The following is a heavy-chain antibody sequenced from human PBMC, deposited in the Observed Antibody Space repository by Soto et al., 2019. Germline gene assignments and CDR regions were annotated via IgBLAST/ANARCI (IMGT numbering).Heavy chain of an antibody. V-gene: IGHV4-39*01. CDR3: WRLKGVGDFWSGPVYGMDG. CDR1: GGSISSSSYY. J-gene: IGHJ6*02. Sequence: QLQLQESGPGLVKPSETLSLPCTVSGGSISSSSYYWGWIRQPPGKGLEWIGSIYYSGSTYNNPSHQRLCTISVDTCKHQLPLKPRSVTAARAGVYYCWRLKGVGDFWSGPVYGMDGWGQWTTVTVSS. CDR2: IYYSGST. D-gene: IGHD3-3*01.